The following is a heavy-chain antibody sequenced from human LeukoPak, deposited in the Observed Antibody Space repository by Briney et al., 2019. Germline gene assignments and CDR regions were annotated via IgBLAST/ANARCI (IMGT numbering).Heavy chain of an antibody. D-gene: IGHD3-3*01. Sequence: GASVKVSCKASGYTFTGYYMHWVRQAPGQGLEWMGWINPNSGGTKYAQKFQGRVTMTRDTSISTAYMELSRLRSDDTAVYYCVRTYYDFWSGYYTGHFQHWGRAPWSPSPQ. CDR2: INPNSGGT. V-gene: IGHV1-2*02. CDR1: GYTFTGYY. CDR3: VRTYYDFWSGYYTGHFQH. J-gene: IGHJ1*01.